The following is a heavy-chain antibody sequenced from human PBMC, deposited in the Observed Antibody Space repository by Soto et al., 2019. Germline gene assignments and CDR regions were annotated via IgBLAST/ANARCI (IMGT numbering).Heavy chain of an antibody. V-gene: IGHV1-69*08. J-gene: IGHJ2*01. Sequence: QDQLVQSGAEVKKPGSSVKVSCKASGGTFSSHTFSWVRQAPGQGLEWMGRIIPALGTATYAQKFQGRVTITADESATPDYMEPNSLRAEDTAVYYGARPAFGDYWYFDLWGRGTLVTVSS. D-gene: IGHD4-17*01. CDR3: ARPAFGDYWYFDL. CDR2: IIPALGTA. CDR1: GGTFSSHT.